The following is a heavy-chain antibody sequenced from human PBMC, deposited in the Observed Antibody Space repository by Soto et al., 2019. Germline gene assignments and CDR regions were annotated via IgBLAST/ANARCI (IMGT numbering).Heavy chain of an antibody. D-gene: IGHD2-2*01. CDR1: GFTFDDYA. V-gene: IGHV3-9*01. J-gene: IGHJ3*02. CDR3: ARRYCSSTSGYQEGCEAFDI. CDR2: ISWNSDSI. Sequence: EVQLVESGGGLVQPGRSLRLSCAASGFTFDDYAMHWVRQAPGKGLEWVSGISWNSDSIGYADSVKGRFTISRDNAKNSLYLQMNSLRAEDTALYYCARRYCSSTSGYQEGCEAFDIWGQGTMVTVSS.